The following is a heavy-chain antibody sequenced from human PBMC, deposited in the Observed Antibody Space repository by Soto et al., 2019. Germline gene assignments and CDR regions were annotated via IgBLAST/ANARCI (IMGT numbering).Heavy chain of an antibody. Sequence: PSETLSLTCSVSDDSINSDKYYWGWVRQPPGKGLEWIGSIYYRGNAYYNPSLQTRVTISLDKSKSQFSLKLNSVTAADSAVYFCARLEGLATISYYFDFWGPGALVTVSS. CDR2: IYYRGNA. J-gene: IGHJ4*02. V-gene: IGHV4-39*01. D-gene: IGHD3-9*01. CDR1: DDSINSDKYY. CDR3: ARLEGLATISYYFDF.